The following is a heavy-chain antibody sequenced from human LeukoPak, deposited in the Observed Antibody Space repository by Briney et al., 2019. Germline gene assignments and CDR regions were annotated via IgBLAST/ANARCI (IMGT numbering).Heavy chain of an antibody. CDR3: ARVRPHYDILTGYYLPYYYYMDV. J-gene: IGHJ6*03. D-gene: IGHD3-9*01. CDR1: GGSISSYY. V-gene: IGHV4-4*07. Sequence: SETLSLTCTVSGGSISSYYWSWIRQPAGKGLEWIGRIYTSGSTNYNPSLKSRVTMSVDTSKTQFSLKLSSVTAADTAVYYCARVRPHYDILTGYYLPYYYYMDVWGKGTTVTVSS. CDR2: IYTSGST.